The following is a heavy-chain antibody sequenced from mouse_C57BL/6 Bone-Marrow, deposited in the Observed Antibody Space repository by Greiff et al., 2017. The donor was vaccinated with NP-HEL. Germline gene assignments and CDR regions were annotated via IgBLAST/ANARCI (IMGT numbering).Heavy chain of an antibody. CDR3: ARHLSNYVGGWFAY. Sequence: EVKLVESGGDLVKPGGSLKLSCAASGFTFSSYGMSWVRQTPDKRLEWVATISSGGSYTYYPDSVKGRFTISRDNAKNTLYLQMSSLKSEDTAMYYCARHLSNYVGGWFAYWGQGTLVTVSA. D-gene: IGHD2-5*01. CDR2: ISSGGSYT. V-gene: IGHV5-6*02. J-gene: IGHJ3*01. CDR1: GFTFSSYG.